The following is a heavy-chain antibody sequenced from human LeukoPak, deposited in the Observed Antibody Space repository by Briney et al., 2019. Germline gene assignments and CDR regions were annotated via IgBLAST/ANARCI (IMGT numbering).Heavy chain of an antibody. J-gene: IGHJ3*02. CDR3: ARDPLSAHSSWYLRGASDI. CDR2: IYTSGST. V-gene: IGHV4-4*07. CDR1: GGSISSYY. Sequence: PSETLSLTCTVSGGSISSYYWSWIRQPAGKGLEWIGRIYTSGSTNYNPSLKSRVTMSVDTSKNQFSLKLSSVTAADTAVYYCARDPLSAHSSWYLRGASDIWGQGTMVTVSS. D-gene: IGHD6-13*01.